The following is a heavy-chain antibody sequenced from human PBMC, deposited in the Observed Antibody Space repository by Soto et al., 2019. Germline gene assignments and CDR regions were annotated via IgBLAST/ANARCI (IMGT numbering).Heavy chain of an antibody. CDR2: IIPILGIA. CDR3: ARDPYHVLMVNAPNLYGMDV. Sequence: SVKVSCKASGGTFSSYTISWVRQAPGQGLEWMGRIIPILGIANYAQKFQGRVTITADTYTTTAYMELRSLRSDDTAVYYCARDPYHVLMVNAPNLYGMDVWGQGTTVTVSS. J-gene: IGHJ6*02. D-gene: IGHD2-8*01. V-gene: IGHV1-69*04. CDR1: GGTFSSYT.